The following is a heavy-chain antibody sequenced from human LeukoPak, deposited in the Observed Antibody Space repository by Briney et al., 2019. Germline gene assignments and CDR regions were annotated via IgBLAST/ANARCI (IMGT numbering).Heavy chain of an antibody. CDR1: GGSISSSSYY. D-gene: IGHD6-6*01. CDR3: ARHRGSSSLFDY. Sequence: KPSETLSLTCTVSGGSISSSSYYWGWIRQPPGKGLEWIGNIYYSGSTYYNPSLKSRVTISVDTSKNQFSLKLSSVTAADTAVYYCARHRGSSSLFDYWGQGTLVTVSS. CDR2: IYYSGST. V-gene: IGHV4-39*01. J-gene: IGHJ4*02.